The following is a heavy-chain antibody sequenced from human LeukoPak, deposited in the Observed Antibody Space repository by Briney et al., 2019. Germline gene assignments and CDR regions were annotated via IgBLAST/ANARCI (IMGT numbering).Heavy chain of an antibody. V-gene: IGHV3-30*01. CDR1: GLTFSSYA. CDR2: ISYDGSNK. Sequence: GGSLRLSCAASGLTFSSYAMHWVRQAPGKGLEWVAVISYDGSNKYYADSVKGRFTISGDKSKNTLYLQMNSLRPEDTAFYYCARGPGPIAGAKNPFDIWDQGTMVTVSS. J-gene: IGHJ3*02. D-gene: IGHD1-26*01. CDR3: ARGPGPIAGAKNPFDI.